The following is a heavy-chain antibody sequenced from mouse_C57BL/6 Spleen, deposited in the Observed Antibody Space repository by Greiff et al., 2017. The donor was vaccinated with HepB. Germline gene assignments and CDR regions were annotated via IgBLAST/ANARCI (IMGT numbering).Heavy chain of an antibody. CDR3: ARTVVPNWYFNV. CDR2: IYPGSGST. D-gene: IGHD1-1*01. Sequence: QVQLQQPGAELVKPGASVKMSCKASGYTFTSYWITWVKQRPGQGLEWIGDIYPGSGSTNYNEKFKSKATLTVDTSSSTAYMQLSSLTSEDSAVYYCARTVVPNWYFNVWGTGTTVTVSS. J-gene: IGHJ1*03. CDR1: GYTFTSYW. V-gene: IGHV1-55*01.